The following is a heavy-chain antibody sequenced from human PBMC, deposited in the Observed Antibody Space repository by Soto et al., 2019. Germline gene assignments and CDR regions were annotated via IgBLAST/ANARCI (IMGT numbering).Heavy chain of an antibody. V-gene: IGHV3-23*01. CDR2: IGGSGGDP. D-gene: IGHD2-21*01. J-gene: IGHJ3*01. CDR1: GFTFSSCA. CDR3: AKEEGYCDGGRCFRSAFDV. Sequence: PGGSLRLSCAASGFTFSSCAMSWVRLAPGKGLEWVSGIGGSGGDPSYADSVKGRFTISRDNSKNTLYLQMNSLRAEDTALYYCAKEEGYCDGGRCFRSAFDVWGQGTVVTVSS.